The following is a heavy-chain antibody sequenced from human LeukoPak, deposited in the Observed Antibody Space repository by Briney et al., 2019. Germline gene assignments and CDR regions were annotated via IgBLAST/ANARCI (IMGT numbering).Heavy chain of an antibody. J-gene: IGHJ4*02. CDR1: GGSISSSIYY. CDR2: IYYSGST. V-gene: IGHV4-39*01. Sequence: PSETLSLTCAVSGGSISSSIYYWGWIRQPPGKGLEWIGSIYYSGSTYYNPSLKSRVTISVDTSKNQFSRKLSSVTAADTAVYYCARSVRQVVSTFDYWGQGTLVTVSS. CDR3: ARSVRQVVSTFDY. D-gene: IGHD3-22*01.